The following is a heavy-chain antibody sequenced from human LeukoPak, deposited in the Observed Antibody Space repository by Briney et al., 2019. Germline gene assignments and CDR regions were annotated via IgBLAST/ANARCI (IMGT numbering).Heavy chain of an antibody. CDR1: GGSISSYY. D-gene: IGHD3-10*01. CDR3: ARRGEPAVRGECYFDY. J-gene: IGHJ4*02. CDR2: IYYSGST. Sequence: SETLSLTCTVSGGSISSYYWSWIRQPPGKGLEWMGYIYYSGSTNYNPSLKSRVTISVDTSKNQFSLKLSSVTAADTAVYYCARRGEPAVRGECYFDYWGQGTLVTVSS. V-gene: IGHV4-59*08.